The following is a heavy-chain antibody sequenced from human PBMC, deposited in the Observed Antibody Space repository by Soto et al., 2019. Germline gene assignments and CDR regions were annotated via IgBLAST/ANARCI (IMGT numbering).Heavy chain of an antibody. CDR1: GYTFSIYG. V-gene: IGHV1-18*01. D-gene: IGHD3-10*01. J-gene: IGHJ4*02. CDR2: IRPNNGNT. CDR3: ARDLDGSGSYFTDY. Sequence: QVQLVQSGVEVKKPGASVKVSCKAFGYTFSIYGINWVRQAPGQGLEWMGWIRPNNGNTKYAQNVQGRVTMTTDTSASTAYMELRSLRSDDTAVYSCARDLDGSGSYFTDYWGQGTLVIVSS.